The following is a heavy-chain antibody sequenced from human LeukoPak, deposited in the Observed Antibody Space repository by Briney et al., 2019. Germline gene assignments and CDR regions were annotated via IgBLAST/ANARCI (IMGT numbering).Heavy chain of an antibody. D-gene: IGHD6-13*01. Sequence: PGGSLRLSCAASGLTFSSHWMHWVRQAPGKGLVWVSRISSDGSTTTYADSVKGRFTISRDNAKNTMYLQMNSLRAEDTALYYCARVTEYSTAGMRYWGQGTLVTVSS. J-gene: IGHJ4*02. CDR1: GLTFSSHW. CDR2: ISSDGSTT. V-gene: IGHV3-74*01. CDR3: ARVTEYSTAGMRY.